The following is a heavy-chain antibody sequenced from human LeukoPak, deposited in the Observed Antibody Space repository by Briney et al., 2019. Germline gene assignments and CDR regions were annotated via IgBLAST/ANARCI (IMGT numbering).Heavy chain of an antibody. CDR1: GFTFRSYW. CDR3: ARAPDVDTAIVFDP. V-gene: IGHV3-74*01. CDR2: INGDGSST. J-gene: IGHJ5*02. Sequence: GGSLRLSCAASGFTFRSYWMHWVRQAPGEGLVWVSRINGDGSSTSYADSVKGRFTISRDNAKNTLYLQMNSLRAEDTAVYYCARAPDVDTAIVFDPWGQGTLVTVSS. D-gene: IGHD5-18*01.